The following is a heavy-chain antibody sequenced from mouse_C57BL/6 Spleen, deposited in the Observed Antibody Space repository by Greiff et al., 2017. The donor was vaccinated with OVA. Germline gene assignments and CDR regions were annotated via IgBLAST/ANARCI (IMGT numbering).Heavy chain of an antibody. Sequence: QVQLQQPGAELARPGASVKMSCKASGYTFTSYTMHWVKQRPGQGLEWIGYINPSSGYTKYNQKFKDKATLTADKTSSTAYMQLISLTSADSAVDYCAGSRDEGNIDYWGQGTTLTVSS. CDR1: GYTFTSYT. J-gene: IGHJ2*01. D-gene: IGHD3-3*01. CDR3: AGSRDEGNIDY. CDR2: INPSSGYT. V-gene: IGHV1-4*01.